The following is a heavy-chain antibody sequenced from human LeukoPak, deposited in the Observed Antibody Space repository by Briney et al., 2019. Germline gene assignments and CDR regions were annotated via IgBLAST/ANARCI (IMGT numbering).Heavy chain of an antibody. CDR1: GFTSSSYS. J-gene: IGHJ4*02. V-gene: IGHV3-21*01. CDR2: ISSSSSYI. Sequence: NPGGSLRLSCAACGFTSSSYSMHWVRQAPGKGLEWVSSISSSSSYIYYADSVKGRFTISRDNAKNSLYLQMNSLRAEDTAVYYCARDPPRGCYSYVLRNPFDFWGQGTLVTVSS. D-gene: IGHD5-18*01. CDR3: ARDPPRGCYSYVLRNPFDF.